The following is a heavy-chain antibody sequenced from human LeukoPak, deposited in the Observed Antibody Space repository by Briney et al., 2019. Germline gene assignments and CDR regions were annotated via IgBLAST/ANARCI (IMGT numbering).Heavy chain of an antibody. CDR3: ARGSRGYSYG. Sequence: SDTLSLTCAVSGYSISSSSYYWGWIRQPPGKGLEWIGSIYYSGSTYYNPSLKSRATISVDTSKNQFSLKLSSVTAADTAVYYCARGSRGYSYGWGQGTLVTVSS. D-gene: IGHD5-18*01. CDR1: GYSISSSSYY. J-gene: IGHJ4*02. CDR2: IYYSGST. V-gene: IGHV4-39*07.